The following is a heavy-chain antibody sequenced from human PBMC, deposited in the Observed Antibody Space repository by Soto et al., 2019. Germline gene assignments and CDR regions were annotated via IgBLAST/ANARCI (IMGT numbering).Heavy chain of an antibody. CDR3: ARKVRDYNFDY. J-gene: IGHJ4*02. V-gene: IGHV1-2*02. D-gene: IGHD4-17*01. CDR2: INPDTGVT. CDR1: LYTITGCY. Sequence: ASVQVSCKASLYTITGCYMQWVRQAPGQGLEWMGWINPDTGVTKYAEKFQGRVTMTRDTSISTAYMEMSRLRSDDTAFYYCARKVRDYNFDYWGQGDLVTVSS.